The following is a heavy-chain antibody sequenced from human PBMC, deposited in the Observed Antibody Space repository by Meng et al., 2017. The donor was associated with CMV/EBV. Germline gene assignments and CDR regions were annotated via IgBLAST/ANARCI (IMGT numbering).Heavy chain of an antibody. Sequence: SCKASGGTFSSYAMSWVRQAPGKGLEWVSAISGSGGSTYYADSVKGRFTISRDNSKNTLYLQMNSLRAEDTAVYYCAKVGRVAAAGYYYYGMDVWGQGTTVTVSS. CDR1: GGTFSSYA. D-gene: IGHD6-13*01. CDR3: AKVGRVAAAGYYYYGMDV. V-gene: IGHV3-23*01. CDR2: ISGSGGST. J-gene: IGHJ6*02.